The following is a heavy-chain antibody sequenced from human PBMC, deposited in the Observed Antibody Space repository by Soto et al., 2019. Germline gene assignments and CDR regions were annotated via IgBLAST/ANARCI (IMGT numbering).Heavy chain of an antibody. V-gene: IGHV3-30*03. CDR2: ISYDGSNK. CDR3: ARDGEMATITDY. Sequence: QVQLVESGGGVVQPGRSLRLSCAASGFTFSSYGMHWVRQAPGKGLEWVAVISYDGSNKYYADSVKGRFTISRDNSKNTLYLQMNSLRAEDTAVYYCARDGEMATITDYWGQGTLVTVSS. J-gene: IGHJ4*02. D-gene: IGHD5-12*01. CDR1: GFTFSSYG.